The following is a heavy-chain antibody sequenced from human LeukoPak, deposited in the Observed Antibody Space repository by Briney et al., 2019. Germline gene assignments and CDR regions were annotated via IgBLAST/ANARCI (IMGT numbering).Heavy chain of an antibody. Sequence: SSVKVSCKASGYTFTGYYMHWVRQAPRQGLGWMGWINPNSGGTNYAQKFQGRVTMTRDTSISTAYMELSRLRSDDTAVYYCARDLNSQGYYDFWSGYTPDAFDIWGQGTMVTVSS. CDR3: ARDLNSQGYYDFWSGYTPDAFDI. D-gene: IGHD3-3*01. V-gene: IGHV1-2*02. J-gene: IGHJ3*02. CDR2: INPNSGGT. CDR1: GYTFTGYY.